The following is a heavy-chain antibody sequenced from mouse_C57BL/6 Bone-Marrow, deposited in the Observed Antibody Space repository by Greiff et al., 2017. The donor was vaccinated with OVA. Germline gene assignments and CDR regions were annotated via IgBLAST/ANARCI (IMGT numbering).Heavy chain of an antibody. V-gene: IGHV2-2*01. Sequence: VKLQESGPGLVQPSQSLSITCTVSGFSLTSYGVHWVRQSPGKGLEWLGVIWSGGSTDYNAAFISRLSISKDNSKSQVFFKMNSLQADDTAIYYCARNYYSKGAWFAYWGQGTLVTVSA. D-gene: IGHD2-5*01. CDR1: GFSLTSYG. J-gene: IGHJ3*01. CDR3: ARNYYSKGAWFAY. CDR2: IWSGGST.